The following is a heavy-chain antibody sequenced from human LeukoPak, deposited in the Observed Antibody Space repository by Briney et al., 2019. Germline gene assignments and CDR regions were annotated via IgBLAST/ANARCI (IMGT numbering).Heavy chain of an antibody. CDR2: IYYSGST. CDR1: GGSISSSSYY. CDR3: ASLRYYYGSGSYSDY. V-gene: IGHV4-39*01. Sequence: KPSETLSLTCTVSGGSISSSSYYWGWIRQPPGKGLEWIGSIYYSGSTYYNPSLKSRVTISVDTSKNQFSLKLSSMTAADTAVYYCASLRYYYGSGSYSDYWGQGTLVTVSS. J-gene: IGHJ4*02. D-gene: IGHD3-10*01.